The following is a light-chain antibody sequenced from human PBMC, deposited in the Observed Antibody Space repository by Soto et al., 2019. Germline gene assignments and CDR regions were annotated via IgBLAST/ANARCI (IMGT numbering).Light chain of an antibody. Sequence: DIQLTQSPSFLPASVGDRVTITCRASQGISNYLAWYQQKPGKAPNLLIYSASTLHTGVPSRFSGSRSGTDFTLTISGLQPEHFATYYCQQLTSSPPWTFGQGTKVEIK. V-gene: IGKV1-9*01. J-gene: IGKJ1*01. CDR1: QGISNY. CDR2: SAS. CDR3: QQLTSSPPWT.